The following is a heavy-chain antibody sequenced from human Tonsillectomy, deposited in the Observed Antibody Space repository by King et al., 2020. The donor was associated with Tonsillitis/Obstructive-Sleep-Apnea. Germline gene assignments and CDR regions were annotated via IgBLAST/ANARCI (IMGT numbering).Heavy chain of an antibody. CDR3: ARTAGPPYFDY. CDR1: GYTFTTFA. V-gene: IGHV7-4-1*02. J-gene: IGHJ4*02. D-gene: IGHD6-13*01. Sequence: QLVQSGSELKKPGASVKVSCKASGYTFTTFAMNWVRQAPGQGLEWMGWINTRTGNPTYAQGFTGRFVFSLDTSVNSAYLQISTLKGEDTAVYYCARTAGPPYFDYWGQGSLVTLSS. CDR2: INTRTGNP.